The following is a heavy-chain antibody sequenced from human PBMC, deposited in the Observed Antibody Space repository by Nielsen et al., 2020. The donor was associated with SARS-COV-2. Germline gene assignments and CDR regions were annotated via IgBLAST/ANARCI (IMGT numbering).Heavy chain of an antibody. D-gene: IGHD5-18*01. J-gene: IGHJ3*02. CDR1: GFTFSSYG. Sequence: GGSLRLSCAASGFTFSSYGMHWVRQAPGKGLEWVAVISYDGSEKYYGDSVKGRLTISRDNSKSTLYLQMNGLRAEDTAIYYCASAYSYGSDTFDIWGQGTVVTVSS. CDR3: ASAYSYGSDTFDI. V-gene: IGHV3-30*03. CDR2: ISYDGSEK.